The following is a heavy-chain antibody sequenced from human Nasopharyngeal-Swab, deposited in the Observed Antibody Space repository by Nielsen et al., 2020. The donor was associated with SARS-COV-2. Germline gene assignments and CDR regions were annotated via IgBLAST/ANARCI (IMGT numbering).Heavy chain of an antibody. CDR2: IYHTGST. Sequence: SETLSLTCIVSGASTGSDYWWTWVRQPPGKGLEWIGEIYHTGSTNYNPSLKSRVTISVDKSKNQFSLKLSSVTAADTAVYYCARGGYWAFDYWGQGTLVTASS. J-gene: IGHJ4*02. CDR1: GASTGSDYW. V-gene: IGHV4-4*02. CDR3: ARGGYWAFDY. D-gene: IGHD2-8*02.